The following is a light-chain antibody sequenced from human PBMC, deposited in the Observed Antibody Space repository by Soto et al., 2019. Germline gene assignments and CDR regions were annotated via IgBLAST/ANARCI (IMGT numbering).Light chain of an antibody. V-gene: IGLV3-1*01. CDR1: KLGDKY. CDR3: QAWDSSTAYYV. Sequence: SYELTQPPSVSVSPGRKAGTTGPGDKLGDKYACWYQQKPGQSPVLVIYQDSKRPSGIPERFSGSNSGNTATLTISGTQAMDEADYYCQAWDSSTAYYVFGTGTKLTVL. CDR2: QDS. J-gene: IGLJ1*01.